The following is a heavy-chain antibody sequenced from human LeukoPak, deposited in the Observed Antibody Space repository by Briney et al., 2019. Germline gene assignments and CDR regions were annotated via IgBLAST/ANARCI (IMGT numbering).Heavy chain of an antibody. CDR2: IYYSGST. D-gene: IGHD1-7*01. CDR1: GVSISSYY. Sequence: SETLSLTCTVSGVSISSYYWSWIRQPPGKGLEWIGYIYYSGSTNYNPSLKSRVTISVDTSKNQFSLKLSSVTAADTAVYYCARERTTGEFDYWGQGTLVTVSS. V-gene: IGHV4-59*01. J-gene: IGHJ4*02. CDR3: ARERTTGEFDY.